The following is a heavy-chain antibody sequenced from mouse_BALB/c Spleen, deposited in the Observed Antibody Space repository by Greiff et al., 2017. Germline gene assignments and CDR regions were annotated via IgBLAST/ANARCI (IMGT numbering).Heavy chain of an antibody. CDR3: ARNFDYRCEVVDAMDY. Sequence: QVQLKESGPGLVAPSQSLSITCTVSGFSLSSYSVDWVRQPPGKGLEWLGMIWGGGSTDYNSALKSRLSISKDNSKSQVFLKMNSLQTDDTAMYYCARNFDYRCEVVDAMDYWGQGTSVTVSS. D-gene: IGHD2-14*01. CDR1: GFSLSSYS. CDR2: IWGGGST. V-gene: IGHV2-6-4*01. J-gene: IGHJ4*01.